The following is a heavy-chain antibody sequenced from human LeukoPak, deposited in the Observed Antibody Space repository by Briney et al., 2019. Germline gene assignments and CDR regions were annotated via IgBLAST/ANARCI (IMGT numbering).Heavy chain of an antibody. CDR1: GFTFSGYS. D-gene: IGHD1-26*01. CDR3: AREDSGSYHYYFDY. V-gene: IGHV3-21*01. J-gene: IGHJ4*02. CDR2: FGTRSTSI. Sequence: GGSLRLSCTASGFTFSGYSMNWIRQAPGKGLEWVSSFGTRSTSIYHAGSVKGRFAISRDNAKNSLYLQMNSLRAEDTAVYYCAREDSGSYHYYFDYWGQGTLVTVSS.